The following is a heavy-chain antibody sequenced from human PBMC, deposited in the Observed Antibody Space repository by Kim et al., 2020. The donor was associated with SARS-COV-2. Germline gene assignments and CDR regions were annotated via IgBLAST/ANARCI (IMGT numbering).Heavy chain of an antibody. Sequence: SETLSLTCAVYGGSFSGYYWSWIRQPPGKGLEWIGEINHSGSTNYNPSLKSRVTISVDTSKNQFSLKLSSVTAADTAVYYCASGLNTVVTPGESSVHAFDIWGQGTMVTVSS. V-gene: IGHV4-34*01. D-gene: IGHD3-10*01. CDR3: ASGLNTVVTPGESSVHAFDI. CDR1: GGSFSGYY. CDR2: INHSGST. J-gene: IGHJ3*02.